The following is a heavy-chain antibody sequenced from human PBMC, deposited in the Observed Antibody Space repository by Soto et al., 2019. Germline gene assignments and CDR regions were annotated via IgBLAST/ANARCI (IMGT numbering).Heavy chain of an antibody. D-gene: IGHD5-18*01. CDR1: GFSFNKAW. V-gene: IGHV3-15*01. J-gene: IGHJ4*02. Sequence: EVQLVESGGGLVKPGESLRLSCVASGFSFNKAWMSWARQAPGKGLELVGRIISKTNGGATDYAAPVKGRFTISRDDSRNTLYLQMNSLTIEDTAEYYCAAGYGRTDFDYWGQGTVVTVSS. CDR3: AAGYGRTDFDY. CDR2: IISKTNGGAT.